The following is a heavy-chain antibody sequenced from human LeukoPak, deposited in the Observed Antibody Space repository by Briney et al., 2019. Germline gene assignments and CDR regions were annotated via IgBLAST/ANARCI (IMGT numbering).Heavy chain of an antibody. CDR2: FYYTGST. J-gene: IGHJ4*02. CDR1: GGSVSSNSFY. V-gene: IGHV4-39*07. Sequence: PSETLSLTCTVSGGSVSSNSFYWGWIRQPPGKGLEWIGSFYYTGSTYYNPSLKSRVTISIDTSKNQFSLKLRSVTAADTAVYYCARDGNALWGQGTLVTVSS. CDR3: ARDGNAL. D-gene: IGHD1-1*01.